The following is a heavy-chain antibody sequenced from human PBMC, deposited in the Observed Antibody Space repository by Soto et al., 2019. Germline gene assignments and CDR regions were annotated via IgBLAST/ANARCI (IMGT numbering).Heavy chain of an antibody. D-gene: IGHD3-10*01. CDR1: GGSVNSDSYY. J-gene: IGHJ6*02. CDR3: ARVSREFSSSGGLDV. CDR2: LYYSGST. Sequence: QVQLQESCPGLVKPSEALSLTCTVSGGSVNSDSYYWTWIRQPPEKRLEWIGSLYYSGSTNYNPSLKSRVTISVDTSKNQFSLKLSSVTAADTAVYFCARVSREFSSSGGLDVWGQGTTVTVSS. V-gene: IGHV4-61*01.